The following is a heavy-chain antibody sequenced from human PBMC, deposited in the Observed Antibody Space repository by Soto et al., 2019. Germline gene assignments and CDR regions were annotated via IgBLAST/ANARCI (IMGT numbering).Heavy chain of an antibody. J-gene: IGHJ4*02. CDR1: GGSISSGGYS. CDR3: ARRKGSHYYGSGSYSFDY. V-gene: IGHV4-30-2*01. D-gene: IGHD3-10*01. CDR2: IYHSGST. Sequence: SETLSLTCAVSGGSISSGGYSWSWIRQPPGKGLKWIGYIYHSGSTYYNPSLKSRVTISVDRSKNQFSLKLSSVTAADTAVYYCARRKGSHYYGSGSYSFDYWGQGTLVTVSS.